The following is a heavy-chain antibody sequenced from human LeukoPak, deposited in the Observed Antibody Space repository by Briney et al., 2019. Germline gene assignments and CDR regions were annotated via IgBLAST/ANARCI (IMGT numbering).Heavy chain of an antibody. CDR1: GDSISNFY. V-gene: IGHV4-59*01. CDR2: IDYSGST. J-gene: IGHJ4*02. D-gene: IGHD5-24*01. Sequence: SETLSLTCSVSGDSISNFYWSWIRQPPGKGLEWIGYIDYSGSTSYNPSLKSRVTISIDTSKNQFSLKLSSVTAADTAVYYCARGGGEMATIDYFDYWGQGTLVTVSS. CDR3: ARGGGEMATIDYFDY.